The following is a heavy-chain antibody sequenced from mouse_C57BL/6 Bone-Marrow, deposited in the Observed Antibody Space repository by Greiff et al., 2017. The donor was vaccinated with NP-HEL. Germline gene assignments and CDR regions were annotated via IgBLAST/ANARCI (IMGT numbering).Heavy chain of an antibody. Sequence: QVQLQQPGTELVKPGASVKLSCKASGYTFTSYWMHWVKQRPGQGLEWIGNINPSNGGPNYNEKFKSKATLTVDKSSSTAYMQLSSLTSEDSAVYYCARSPYYSNYEDYYAMDYWGQGTSVTVSS. CDR2: INPSNGGP. CDR3: ARSPYYSNYEDYYAMDY. J-gene: IGHJ4*01. D-gene: IGHD2-5*01. V-gene: IGHV1-53*01. CDR1: GYTFTSYW.